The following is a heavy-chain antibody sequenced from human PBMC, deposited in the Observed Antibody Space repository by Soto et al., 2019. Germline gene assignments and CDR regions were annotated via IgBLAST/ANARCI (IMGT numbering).Heavy chain of an antibody. CDR1: GGTFSSYA. Sequence: QVPLVQSGAEVKKPGSSVKVSCKASGGTFSSYAISWVRQAPGQGLEWMGGIIPISDTTNYAQEFQGRVTITADESTSTAYMELSSLRSEDTAVYYCARSQGSSTSLEIYYYYYYGMDVWGQGTTVTVSS. V-gene: IGHV1-69*01. CDR2: IIPISDTT. CDR3: ARSQGSSTSLEIYYYYYYGMDV. D-gene: IGHD2-2*01. J-gene: IGHJ6*02.